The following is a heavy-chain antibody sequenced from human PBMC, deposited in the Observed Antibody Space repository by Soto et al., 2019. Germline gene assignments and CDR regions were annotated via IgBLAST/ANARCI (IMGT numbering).Heavy chain of an antibody. CDR3: ARDLGIAAAGNTRFDP. CDR2: ISSSSSYI. D-gene: IGHD6-13*01. V-gene: IGHV3-21*01. J-gene: IGHJ5*02. CDR1: GFTFSSYS. Sequence: PGGSLRLSCAASGFTFSSYSMNWVRQAPGKGLEWVSSISSSSSYIYYADSVKGRFTISRDNAKNSLYLQMNSLRAEDTAVYYCARDLGIAAAGNTRFDPWGQGTLVIVSS.